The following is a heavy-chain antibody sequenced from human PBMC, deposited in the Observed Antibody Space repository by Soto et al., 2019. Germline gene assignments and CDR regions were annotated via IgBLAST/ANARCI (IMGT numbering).Heavy chain of an antibody. J-gene: IGHJ2*01. D-gene: IGHD1-1*01. CDR2: ISGFNGNT. V-gene: IGHV1-18*04. Sequence: QVQLMQSGAEVKKPGASVKVSCKASGYIFTSYGIVWVRQAPGQGLEWMGWISGFNGNTNYAQRFQDRVTLTTDTSTTTAYLELRRLISDDTAVYYCARGTTEVPSFDLWGRGTLVTVSS. CDR3: ARGTTEVPSFDL. CDR1: GYIFTSYG.